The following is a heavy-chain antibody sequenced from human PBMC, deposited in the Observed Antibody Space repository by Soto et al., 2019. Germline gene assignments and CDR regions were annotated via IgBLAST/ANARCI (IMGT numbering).Heavy chain of an antibody. J-gene: IGHJ4*02. CDR2: ISRSGRGSA. V-gene: IGHV3-23*01. CDR3: ARGRYLDSSDYWVANLPFDH. Sequence: EVQLLESGGALVQPGGSLRLSCAASGFTFNSYVMTWVRQAPGEGLAWVSSISRSGRGSAYYADSVKGRFTISRDNSENTLLLQMNNLRDEDTALYYCARGRYLDSSDYWVANLPFDHWGRGTLVTVSS. D-gene: IGHD3-22*01. CDR1: GFTFNSYV.